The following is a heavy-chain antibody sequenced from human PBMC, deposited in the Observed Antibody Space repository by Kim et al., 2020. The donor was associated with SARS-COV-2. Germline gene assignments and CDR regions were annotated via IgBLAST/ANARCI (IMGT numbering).Heavy chain of an antibody. V-gene: IGHV1-3*01. J-gene: IGHJ4*02. D-gene: IGHD4-4*01. CDR2: T. Sequence: TPYSQTFQGRVTSTRDTSANTAYMELRRLTTKDTAIYYCARDMDPTVYDYWGQGTLVTVSS. CDR3: ARDMDPTVYDY.